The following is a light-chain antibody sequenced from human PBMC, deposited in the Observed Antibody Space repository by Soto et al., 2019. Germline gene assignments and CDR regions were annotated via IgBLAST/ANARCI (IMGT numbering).Light chain of an antibody. CDR2: GAS. Sequence: EIVLTQSPGTLSLSPGERATLSCRASQSVSSNNLAWYQQKPGQAPRLLIFGASSRATGIPDRFSGSGSGTDFTITISRLEPEDFAVYSCQQYGRSPYTFGQGTKLEIK. V-gene: IGKV3-20*01. CDR1: QSVSSNN. CDR3: QQYGRSPYT. J-gene: IGKJ2*01.